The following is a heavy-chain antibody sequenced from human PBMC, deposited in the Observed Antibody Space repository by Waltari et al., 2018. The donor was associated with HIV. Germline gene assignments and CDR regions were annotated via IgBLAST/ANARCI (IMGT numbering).Heavy chain of an antibody. CDR1: GFTVRDSH. Sequence: QVQLVESGGGLVKPGGSLRLHCAASGFTVRDSHLIWVRQAPGKGLEWVSYINTGSSSIYYTDSVKGRFTISRDNANNSLYLQMDNLRGEDTAVYYCARPRYSGYDYPTFLDYWGQGNPVTVSS. CDR2: INTGSSSI. V-gene: IGHV3-11*01. J-gene: IGHJ4*02. D-gene: IGHD5-12*01. CDR3: ARPRYSGYDYPTFLDY.